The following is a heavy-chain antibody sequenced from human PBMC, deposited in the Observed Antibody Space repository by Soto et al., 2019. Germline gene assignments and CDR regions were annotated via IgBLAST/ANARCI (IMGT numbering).Heavy chain of an antibody. CDR2: ISASGGTI. D-gene: IGHD2-15*01. CDR1: AFTLSSYS. CDR3: ASQSSFRSYGYYYGMDV. J-gene: IGHJ6*02. Sequence: EVQLVESGGGLVQPGGSLRLSCAASAFTLSSYSMNWVRQAPGKGLEWVSYISASGGTIYYAESVKGRFTISRDNAKNSLYLQMNSLRDEDTAVYYCASQSSFRSYGYYYGMDVRRQGTTVTVSS. V-gene: IGHV3-48*02.